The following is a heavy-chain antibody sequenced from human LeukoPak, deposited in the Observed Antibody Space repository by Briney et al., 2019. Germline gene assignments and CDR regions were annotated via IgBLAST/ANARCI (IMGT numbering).Heavy chain of an antibody. CDR2: IYYSGTT. CDR3: ARWSGWARP. CDR1: GGSISSGFYY. Sequence: SETLSLTCTVSGGSISSGFYYWGWIRQPPGKGLEWIGSIYYSGTTYYNPSLKSRVTISVDTSRNQFSLKLSSVTAADTAVYYCARWSGWARPWGQGTLVTVSS. V-gene: IGHV4-39*01. D-gene: IGHD6-19*01. J-gene: IGHJ5*02.